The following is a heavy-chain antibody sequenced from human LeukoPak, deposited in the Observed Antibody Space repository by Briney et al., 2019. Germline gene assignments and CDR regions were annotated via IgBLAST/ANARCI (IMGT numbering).Heavy chain of an antibody. CDR1: GGSFSDYY. D-gene: IGHD3-10*01. V-gene: IGHV4-34*01. Sequence: SETLSLTCAVYGGSFSDYYWSWIRQPPGKGLEWTGEINHSGSTNYNPSLKSRVTISVDTSKTQFSLKLTSVTAADTAIYYCARVVYSGSWGYFDYWGQGILVTVSS. CDR2: INHSGST. J-gene: IGHJ4*02. CDR3: ARVVYSGSWGYFDY.